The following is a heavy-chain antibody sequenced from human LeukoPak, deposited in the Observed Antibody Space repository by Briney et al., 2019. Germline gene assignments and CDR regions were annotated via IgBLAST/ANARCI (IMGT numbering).Heavy chain of an antibody. CDR1: GGSISSYY. Sequence: PSETLSLTCTVSGGSISSYYWSWIRQPPGKGLEWIGYIYYSGSTNYNPSLKSRVTISVDTSKNQFSLKLSSVTAADTTVYYCARDHSGSYNIAEYFQHWGQGTLVTVSS. V-gene: IGHV4-59*01. J-gene: IGHJ1*01. D-gene: IGHD1-26*01. CDR2: IYYSGST. CDR3: ARDHSGSYNIAEYFQH.